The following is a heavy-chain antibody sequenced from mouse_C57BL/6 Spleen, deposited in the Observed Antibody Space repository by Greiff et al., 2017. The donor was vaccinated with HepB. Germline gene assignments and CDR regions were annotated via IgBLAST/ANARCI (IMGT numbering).Heavy chain of an antibody. Sequence: QVQLQQSGPELVKPGASVKISCKASGYSFTSYYIHWVKQRPGQGLEWIGWINPGSGNTKYNEKFKGKATLTADTSSSTAYMQLSSLTSEDSAVYYCARGYSDYFDYWGQGTTLTVSS. CDR2: INPGSGNT. V-gene: IGHV1-66*01. J-gene: IGHJ2*01. CDR3: ARGYSDYFDY. CDR1: GYSFTSYY. D-gene: IGHD2-12*01.